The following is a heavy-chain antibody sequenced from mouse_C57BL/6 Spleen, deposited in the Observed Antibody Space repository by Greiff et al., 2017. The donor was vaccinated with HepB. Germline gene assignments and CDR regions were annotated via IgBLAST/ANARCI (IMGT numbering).Heavy chain of an antibody. V-gene: IGHV1-54*01. CDR3: ARSSYGLDYFDY. Sequence: QVQLKESGAELVRPGTSVKVSCKASGYAFTNYLIEWVKQRPGQGLEWIGVINPGSGGTNYNEKFKGKATLTADKSSSTAYMQLSSLTSEDSAVYFCARSSYGLDYFDYWGQGTTLTVSS. CDR1: GYAFTNYL. D-gene: IGHD1-1*02. CDR2: INPGSGGT. J-gene: IGHJ2*01.